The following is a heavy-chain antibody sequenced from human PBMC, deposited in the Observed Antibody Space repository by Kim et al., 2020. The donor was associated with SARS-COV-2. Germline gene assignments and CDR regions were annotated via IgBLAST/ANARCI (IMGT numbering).Heavy chain of an antibody. J-gene: IGHJ6*02. CDR1: GGSISSSSYY. V-gene: IGHV4-39*01. D-gene: IGHD5-12*01. Sequence: SETLSLTCTVSGGSISSSSYYWGWIRQPPGKGLEWIGSIYYSGSTYYNPSLKSRVTISVDTSKNQFSLKLSSVTAADTAVYYCARQKGYRLGNYDYFGMYVWVRGTTVTVSS. CDR3: ARQKGYRLGNYDYFGMYV. CDR2: IYYSGST.